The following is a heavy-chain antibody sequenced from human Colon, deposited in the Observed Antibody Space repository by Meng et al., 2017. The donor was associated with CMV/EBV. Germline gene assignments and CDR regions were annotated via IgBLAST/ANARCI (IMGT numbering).Heavy chain of an antibody. Sequence: QVQLVQSGAEVKKPGASIKVSCKASGYTFTGYYMHWVRQAPGQGLEWMGRINPNTGGTNYAQKFQGRVTITRDTSASTAYMEVSSLVSEDTAVYYCARGGYTGSWLDLDLWGQGTLVTVSS. D-gene: IGHD6-13*01. CDR1: GYTFTGYY. J-gene: IGHJ5*02. CDR2: INPNTGGT. CDR3: ARGGYTGSWLDLDL. V-gene: IGHV1-2*06.